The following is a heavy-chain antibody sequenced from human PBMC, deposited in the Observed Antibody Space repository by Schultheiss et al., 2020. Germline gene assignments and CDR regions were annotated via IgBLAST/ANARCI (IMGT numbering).Heavy chain of an antibody. CDR1: GGSISSSSYY. CDR3: ARRLAFGGVIVTGPYFEY. V-gene: IGHV4-39*01. CDR2: IYYSGST. Sequence: SETLSLTCTVSGGSISSSSYYLGWIRQPPGKGLEWIGSIYYSGSTYYNPSLKSRVTISVDTSKNQFSLKLSSVTAADTAVYYCARRLAFGGVIVTGPYFEYWGQGTLVTVSS. D-gene: IGHD3-16*02. J-gene: IGHJ4*02.